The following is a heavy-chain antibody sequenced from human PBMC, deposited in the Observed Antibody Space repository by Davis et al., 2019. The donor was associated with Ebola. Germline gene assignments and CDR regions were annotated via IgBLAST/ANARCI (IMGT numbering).Heavy chain of an antibody. V-gene: IGHV3-7*01. CDR3: ARDGTAARLLLQH. CDR1: GFTFSSYW. D-gene: IGHD6-6*01. J-gene: IGHJ1*01. CDR2: IKQDGSAK. Sequence: PGGSLRLSCAASGFTFSSYWMSWVRQAPGKGLEWVANIKQDGSAKYYVDSVKGRFTISRDNAKNSLYLQMNSLRAEETAVYYCARDGTAARLLLQHWGQGTLVTVSS.